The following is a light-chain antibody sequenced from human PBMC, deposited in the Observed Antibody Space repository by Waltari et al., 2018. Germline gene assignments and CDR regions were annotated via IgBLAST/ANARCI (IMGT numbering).Light chain of an antibody. CDR3: QQYNNGPRT. V-gene: IGKV3-15*01. J-gene: IGKJ1*01. Sequence: IVMTQALATLSVSTGEGGTVSWRASQSVGSNVGWYQQKPGQAPRLLIYDASTRATGIPARFSGSGSGTEFTLTISSLQSEDFAVYYCQQYNNGPRTFGQGTKVEIK. CDR2: DAS. CDR1: QSVGSN.